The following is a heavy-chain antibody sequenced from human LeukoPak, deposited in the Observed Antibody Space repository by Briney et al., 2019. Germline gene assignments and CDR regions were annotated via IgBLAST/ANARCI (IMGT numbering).Heavy chain of an antibody. CDR2: ISSSSSYI. J-gene: IGHJ4*02. CDR1: GFTFSSYS. V-gene: IGHV3-21*01. CDR3: ARARPDTLTTVTPDS. D-gene: IGHD4-17*01. Sequence: PGGSLRLSCAASGFTFSSYSMNWVRQAPGQGLEWVSSISSSSSYIYYADSVKGRFTISRDNAKNSLYLQMNSLRAEDTAVYYCARARPDTLTTVTPDSWGQGTLVTVSS.